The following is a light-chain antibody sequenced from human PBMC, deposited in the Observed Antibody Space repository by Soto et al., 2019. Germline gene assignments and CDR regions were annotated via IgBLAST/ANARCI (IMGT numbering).Light chain of an antibody. V-gene: IGLV1-44*01. CDR1: RGSLS. CDR2: SNY. Sequence: QSVLTQPPSASGTPGQRVPLSFCTRRGSLSVDWYQHLPGTAPKLLIYSNYQRPSGVPDRFSGSKSGTSASLVISGLQSEDDADYYCAGRDDSLSGLYVFGTGTKLTVL. CDR3: AGRDDSLSGLYV. J-gene: IGLJ1*01.